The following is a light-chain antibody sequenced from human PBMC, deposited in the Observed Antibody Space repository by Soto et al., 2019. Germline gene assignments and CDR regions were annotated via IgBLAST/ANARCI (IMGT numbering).Light chain of an antibody. V-gene: IGKV2-30*01. Sequence: EVVMTQSPLSLPVTLGQPASISCRSSQSLVNSDGNTYLNWFHQRPGQSPRRLICKVSNRDSGVTDRFSGSGSGTDFTLRISSVEAEDVGVYYCMQGSHLPRTFGQGTRVEIK. CDR2: KVS. CDR1: QSLVNSDGNTY. CDR3: MQGSHLPRT. J-gene: IGKJ1*01.